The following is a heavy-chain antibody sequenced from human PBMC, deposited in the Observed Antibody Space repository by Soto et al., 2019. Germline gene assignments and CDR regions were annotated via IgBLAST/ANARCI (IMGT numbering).Heavy chain of an antibody. J-gene: IGHJ6*03. CDR1: GYTFTSYG. D-gene: IGHD2-15*01. CDR3: ARVYCSGGSCYLGFGWYYYYMDV. V-gene: IGHV1-18*01. Sequence: QVQLVQSGAEVKKPGASVKVSCKASGYTFTSYGISWVRQAPGQGLEWMGWISAYNGNTNYAQKLQGRVTMTADTSTSTAYMELRSLRSDDTAVYYCARVYCSGGSCYLGFGWYYYYMDVWGKGTTVTVSS. CDR2: ISAYNGNT.